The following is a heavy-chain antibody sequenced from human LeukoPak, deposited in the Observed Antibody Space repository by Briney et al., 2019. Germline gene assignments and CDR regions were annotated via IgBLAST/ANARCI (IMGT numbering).Heavy chain of an antibody. Sequence: GGSLRLSCAVSGFTFGSYAMHWVRQAPGKGLEWVSGISGSGGGAHYADSVKGRFTISRDNFKNTLSVQMSSLRVEDTAVYYCAKSGSIAVADKFDDWGQGTLVTVSS. CDR1: GFTFGSYA. J-gene: IGHJ4*02. CDR3: AKSGSIAVADKFDD. D-gene: IGHD6-19*01. V-gene: IGHV3-23*01. CDR2: ISGSGGGA.